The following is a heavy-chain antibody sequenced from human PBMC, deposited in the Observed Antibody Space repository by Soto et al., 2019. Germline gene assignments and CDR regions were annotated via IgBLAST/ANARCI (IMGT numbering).Heavy chain of an antibody. J-gene: IGHJ4*02. CDR1: GGSISSGGYY. V-gene: IGHV4-31*03. CDR3: ARAGYCSGGSCYAHDY. CDR2: IYYSGST. D-gene: IGHD2-15*01. Sequence: PSETLSLTCTVSGGSISSGGYYWSWIRQHPGKGLEWIGYIYYSGSTYYNPSLKSRVTISVDTSKNQFSLKLSSVTAADTAVYYCARAGYCSGGSCYAHDYWGQGTLVTVS.